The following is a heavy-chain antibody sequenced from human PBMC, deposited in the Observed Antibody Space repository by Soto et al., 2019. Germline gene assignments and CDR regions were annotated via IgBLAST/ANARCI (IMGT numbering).Heavy chain of an antibody. CDR3: ARGSDRLQVARYNWHGGVWFDP. CDR2: MNPNSGNT. CDR1: GYTFTSYD. D-gene: IGHD1-20*01. V-gene: IGHV1-8*01. Sequence: ASVKVSCKASGYTFTSYDINWVRQATGQGLEWMGWMNPNSGNTGYAQKFQGRVTMTRNTSISTAYMELSSLRSEDTAVYYCARGSDRLQVARYNWHGGVWFDPWGQGTLVTVSS. J-gene: IGHJ5*02.